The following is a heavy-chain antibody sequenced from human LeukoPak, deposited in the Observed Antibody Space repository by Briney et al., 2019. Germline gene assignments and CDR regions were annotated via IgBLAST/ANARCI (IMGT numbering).Heavy chain of an antibody. CDR2: INHGGST. V-gene: IGHV4-34*01. J-gene: IGHJ6*04. CDR1: GGSFSGYY. CDR3: ARAEVGGGYYYGMDV. Sequence: SETLSLTCAVYGGSFSGYYWSWIHQPPGKGLEWIGEINHGGSTSYNPSLKSRVNISVDTSKNQFSLKLSSVTAADTAVYYCARAEVGGGYYYGMDVWGKGTTVTVSA. D-gene: IGHD1-26*01.